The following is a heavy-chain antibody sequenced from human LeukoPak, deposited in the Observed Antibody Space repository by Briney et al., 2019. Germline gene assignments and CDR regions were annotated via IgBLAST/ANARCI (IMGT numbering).Heavy chain of an antibody. CDR1: GGSISSSSYY. V-gene: IGHV4-39*01. Sequence: PSETLSLTCTVSGGSISSSSYYWGWIRQPPGKGLEWIGSIYYSGSTYYNPSLKSRVTISVDTSKNQFSLKLSSVTAADTAVYYCARGTTMIVVVETFDYWGQGTLVTVSS. CDR3: ARGTTMIVVVETFDY. D-gene: IGHD3-22*01. CDR2: IYYSGST. J-gene: IGHJ4*02.